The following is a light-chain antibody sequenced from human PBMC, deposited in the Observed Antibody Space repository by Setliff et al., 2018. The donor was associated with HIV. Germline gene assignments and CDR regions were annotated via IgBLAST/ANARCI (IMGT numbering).Light chain of an antibody. V-gene: IGLV2-23*02. J-gene: IGLJ1*01. CDR1: SSDVGSYNL. Sequence: QSALTQPASVSGSPGQSITISCTGTSSDVGSYNLVSWYQQHPGKAPKLMIYEVNRRPAGVSDRLSGSKSGNTASLTISGLQAEDEADYYCCSYAGSYSYIFGSGTKVTVL. CDR2: EVN. CDR3: CSYAGSYSYI.